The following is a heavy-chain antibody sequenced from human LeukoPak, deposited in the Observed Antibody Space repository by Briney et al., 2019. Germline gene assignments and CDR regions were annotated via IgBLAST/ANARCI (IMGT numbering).Heavy chain of an antibody. V-gene: IGHV4-39*01. Sequence: SETLSLTCTVSGGSISSSSYYWGWIRQPPGKGLEWIGSIYYSGSTYYNPSLKSRVTISVDTSKNQFSLKLSSVTAADTAVYYCASPRGAAASDYWGQGTLVTVSS. J-gene: IGHJ4*02. D-gene: IGHD6-13*01. CDR3: ASPRGAAASDY. CDR1: GGSISSSSYY. CDR2: IYYSGST.